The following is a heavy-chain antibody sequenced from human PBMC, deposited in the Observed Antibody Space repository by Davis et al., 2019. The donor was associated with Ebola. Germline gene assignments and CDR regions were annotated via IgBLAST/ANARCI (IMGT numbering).Heavy chain of an antibody. V-gene: IGHV3-7*03. D-gene: IGHD3-22*01. CDR3: ARVGVYYDSSGYYDY. J-gene: IGHJ4*02. CDR1: GFTFSSYW. CDR2: IKQDGSEK. Sequence: PGGSLRLSCAASGFTFSSYWMSWVRQAPGKGLEWVANIKQDGSEKYYVDSVKGRFTISRDNAKNSLYLQMNSLRDEDTAVYYCARVGVYYDSSGYYDYWGQGTLVTVSS.